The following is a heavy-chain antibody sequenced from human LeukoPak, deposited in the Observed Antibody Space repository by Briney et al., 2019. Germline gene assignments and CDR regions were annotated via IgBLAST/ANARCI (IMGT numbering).Heavy chain of an antibody. CDR2: ISAYNDNT. CDR1: GYTFTSYG. J-gene: IGHJ6*02. D-gene: IGHD3-10*01. CDR3: ARSATNRDISASGSDYYYYGMDV. Sequence: ASVKVSCKASGYTFTSYGIIWVRQAPGQGLEWMGWISAYNDNTNYAQKLQGRVTMTTDTSTSTAYMELRSLRSDDTAVYYCARSATNRDISASGSDYYYYGMDVWGQGTTVTVSS. V-gene: IGHV1-18*01.